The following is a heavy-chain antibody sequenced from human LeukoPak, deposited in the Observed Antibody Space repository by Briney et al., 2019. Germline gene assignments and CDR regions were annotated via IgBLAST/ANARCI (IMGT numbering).Heavy chain of an antibody. J-gene: IGHJ4*02. CDR3: AGERGEEYSSGWYKTNFFYN. D-gene: IGHD6-19*01. CDR1: GGSISSGSYY. CDR2: IYTSGST. V-gene: IGHV4-61*02. Sequence: TSETLSLTCTVSGGSISSGSYYWSWIRQPAGKGLGWIGRIYTSGSTNYNPSLKSRVTISVDTSKNQISLQLTSATGADTAVYYCAGERGEEYSSGWYKTNFFYNWGQGIRVTVSS.